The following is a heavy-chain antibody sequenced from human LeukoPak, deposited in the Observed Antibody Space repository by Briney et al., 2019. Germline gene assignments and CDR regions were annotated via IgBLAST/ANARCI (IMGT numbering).Heavy chain of an antibody. CDR1: GGSFSGYY. Sequence: ASETLSLTCAGYGGSFSGYYWSWIRQPPGKGMEWIGEINHSGSTNYNPSLKSRVTISVDTSKNQFSLKLSSVTAADTAVYYCARGLGFEGFGANYFDYWGQGTLVTVSS. V-gene: IGHV4-34*01. J-gene: IGHJ4*02. D-gene: IGHD3-10*01. CDR3: ARGLGFEGFGANYFDY. CDR2: INHSGST.